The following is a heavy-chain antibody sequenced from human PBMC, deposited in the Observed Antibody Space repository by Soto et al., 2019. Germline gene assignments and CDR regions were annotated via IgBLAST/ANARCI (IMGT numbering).Heavy chain of an antibody. D-gene: IGHD2-21*02. J-gene: IGHJ6*02. CDR3: AREETAWPLAYGLDV. CDR1: GFSFSTYS. Sequence: GGSLRLSCAASGFSFSTYSMNWVRQAPGKGLEWVSSISSRGDTYYADSVKGRFTISRDNAKNSVSLQMDSLRAEDAAVYYCAREETAWPLAYGLDVWGQGTTVTVSS. V-gene: IGHV3-21*01. CDR2: ISSRGDT.